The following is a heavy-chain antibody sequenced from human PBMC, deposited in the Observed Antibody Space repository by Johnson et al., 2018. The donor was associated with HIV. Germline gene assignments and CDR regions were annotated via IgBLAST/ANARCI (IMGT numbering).Heavy chain of an antibody. D-gene: IGHD3-16*01. J-gene: IGHJ3*02. CDR2: IYSDGST. Sequence: VQLVESGGGLIQPGGSLRLSCAASGFTVSSNYMSWVRQAPGKGLEWVSIIYSDGSTYFADSVKGRFPISRDNANNSLYVQMNSLRAEDTAVYYCARGRGALDIWGQGTMVTVSS. CDR3: ARGRGALDI. CDR1: GFTVSSNY. V-gene: IGHV3-53*01.